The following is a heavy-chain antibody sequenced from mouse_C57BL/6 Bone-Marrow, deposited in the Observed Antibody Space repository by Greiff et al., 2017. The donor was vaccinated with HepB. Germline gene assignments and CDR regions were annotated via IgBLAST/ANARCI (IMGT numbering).Heavy chain of an antibody. CDR1: GYTFTNYW. J-gene: IGHJ3*01. V-gene: IGHV1-63*01. D-gene: IGHD3-2*02. CDR3: AHSSSGYGFAY. CDR2: IYPGGGYT. Sequence: QVQLQQSGAELVRPGTSVKMSCKASGYTFTNYWIGWAKQRPGHGLEWIGDIYPGGGYTNYNEKFKGQATLTADNSSSTAYMQFSSLTSEDSAIYYCAHSSSGYGFAYWGQGTLVTVSA.